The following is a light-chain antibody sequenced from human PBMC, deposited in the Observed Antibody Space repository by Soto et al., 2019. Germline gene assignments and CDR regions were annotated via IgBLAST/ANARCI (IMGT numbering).Light chain of an antibody. V-gene: IGKV3-20*01. J-gene: IGKJ1*01. CDR2: GSS. CDR3: QQYGYSRT. CDR1: QTLSSRH. Sequence: VLTQSPGTLSLSPGERATLSCRASQTLSSRHLAWYQQKPGQAPRLLIYGSSSRATDIPDRFSGSGSGTDFTHTISTLEPEDFAIYYCQQYGYSRTFGQGTKVEIK.